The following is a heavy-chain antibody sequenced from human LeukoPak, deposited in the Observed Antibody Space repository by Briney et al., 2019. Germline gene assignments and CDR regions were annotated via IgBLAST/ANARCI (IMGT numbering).Heavy chain of an antibody. D-gene: IGHD6-19*01. J-gene: IGHJ4*02. Sequence: GGSLRLPCVASGFTFSSFAMSWVRQAPGKGLEWVSSIGGSGVNTYYADSLKGRFSISRDNSQNTLYLQMGSLRAEDTALYYCAKDLLPVAANWWGQGTLVTVSS. CDR2: IGGSGVNT. CDR3: AKDLLPVAANW. CDR1: GFTFSSFA. V-gene: IGHV3-23*01.